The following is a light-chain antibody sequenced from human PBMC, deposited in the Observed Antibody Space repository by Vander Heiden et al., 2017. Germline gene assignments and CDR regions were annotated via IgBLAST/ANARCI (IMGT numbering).Light chain of an antibody. Sequence: QSALSQPASVSASPGPSLTISCTGATSCVGDYNYLFWYQQHPGKAPKLIIFEVTNRPSGVSNRFSGSKSDNTASLTISGLQAEDEADYYCYAYTSKSTRYVFGTGTKVTVL. CDR1: TSCVGDYNY. CDR2: EVT. V-gene: IGLV2-14*01. J-gene: IGLJ1*01. CDR3: YAYTSKSTRYV.